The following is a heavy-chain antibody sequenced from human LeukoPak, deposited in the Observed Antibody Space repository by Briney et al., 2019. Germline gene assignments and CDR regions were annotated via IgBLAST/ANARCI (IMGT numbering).Heavy chain of an antibody. CDR3: ARGETVILDY. J-gene: IGHJ4*02. V-gene: IGHV4-34*01. Sequence: SETLSLTCAVYGGSFSGYYWSWIRQPPGKGLEWIGEINHSGSTNYNPSLKSRVTISVDTSKNQFSLKLSSVTAADTAVYYCARGETVILDYWGQGTLVTVSS. D-gene: IGHD2-21*01. CDR2: INHSGST. CDR1: GGSFSGYY.